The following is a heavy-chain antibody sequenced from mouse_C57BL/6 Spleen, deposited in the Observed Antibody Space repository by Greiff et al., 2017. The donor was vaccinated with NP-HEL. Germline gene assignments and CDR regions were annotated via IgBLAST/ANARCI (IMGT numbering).Heavy chain of an antibody. CDR2: INPSDSYT. D-gene: IGHD2-4*01. J-gene: IGHJ3*01. CDR1: GYTFTSYW. Sequence: QVQLQQPGAELVKPGASVKLSCKASGYTFTSYWMQWVKQRPGQGLEWIGEINPSDSYTNYNQKFKGNATLTVDTSSSTAYMQPSSLTSEDSAVYYWARRRDYDGWFAYWGQGTLVTVSA. CDR3: ARRRDYDGWFAY. V-gene: IGHV1-50*01.